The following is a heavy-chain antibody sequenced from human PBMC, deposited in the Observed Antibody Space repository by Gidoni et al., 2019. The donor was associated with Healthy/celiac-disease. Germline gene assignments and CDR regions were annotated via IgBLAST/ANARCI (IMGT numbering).Heavy chain of an antibody. CDR2: INWNGGST. CDR3: AKDYGDETFSFFDY. J-gene: IGHJ4*02. CDR1: GFTFDDYG. D-gene: IGHD4-17*01. Sequence: EVQLVESGGGVVRPGGSLRLSCPASGFTFDDYGMSWVRQAPGKGLEWVSGINWNGGSTGYADSVKGRFNRSRDNAKNSLYLQMNSLRAEDTALYYCAKDYGDETFSFFDYWGQGTLVTVSS. V-gene: IGHV3-20*04.